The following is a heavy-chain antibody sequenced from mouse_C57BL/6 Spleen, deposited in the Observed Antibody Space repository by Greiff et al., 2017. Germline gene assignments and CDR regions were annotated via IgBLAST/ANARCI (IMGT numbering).Heavy chain of an antibody. CDR2: INPNNGGT. V-gene: IGHV1-18*01. D-gene: IGHD1-1*01. J-gene: IGHJ1*03. CDR3: ARDPLYYYGSSLHWYFDV. CDR1: GYTFTDYN. Sequence: EVQLQQSGPELVKPGASVKIPCKASGYTFTDYNMDWVKQSHGKSLEWIGDINPNNGGTIYNQKFKGKAILTVDKSSSTAYMELRSLTSEDPAVYYCARDPLYYYGSSLHWYFDVWGTGTTVTVSS.